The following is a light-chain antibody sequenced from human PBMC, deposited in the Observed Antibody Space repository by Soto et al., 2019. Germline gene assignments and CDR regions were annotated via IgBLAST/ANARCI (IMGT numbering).Light chain of an antibody. J-gene: IGKJ2*01. Sequence: DIQMTQSPSSLSASVGDRVTITCRASQTFSNFLNWYQQKPGKAPKLLVHGASSLQSGVPSRFSGSGSWTDFTLTITSLQPEDSATYYCQQSYSTPYTFGQGTKLQIK. CDR3: QQSYSTPYT. CDR2: GAS. V-gene: IGKV1-39*01. CDR1: QTFSNF.